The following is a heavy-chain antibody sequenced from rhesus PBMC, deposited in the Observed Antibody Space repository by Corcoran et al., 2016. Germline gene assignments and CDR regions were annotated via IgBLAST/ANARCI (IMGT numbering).Heavy chain of an antibody. CDR3: ARASRIDY. V-gene: IGHV4-160*01. CDR1: GGSISGYY. CDR2: IYGSGVST. J-gene: IGHJ4*01. Sequence: QVQLQESGPGLVKPSETLSLTCAVSGGSISGYYWSWIRQTPGTGMEWLGRIYGSGVSTDYNPSLKSRVTISTDTSKNQFSLKLSSVTAADTAVYYCARASRIDYWGQGVLVTVSS.